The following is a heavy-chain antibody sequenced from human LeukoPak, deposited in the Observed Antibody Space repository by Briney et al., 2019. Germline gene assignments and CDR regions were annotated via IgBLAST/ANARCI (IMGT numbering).Heavy chain of an antibody. J-gene: IGHJ3*02. V-gene: IGHV4-59*01. CDR3: ARVGGSYRTDAFDI. CDR1: SGSIGSYY. Sequence: PSETLSLTCTVSSGSIGSYYWSWIRQPPGKGLEWIGYIYYTGSTDYNPSLKSRVTILVDRSKNQFSLKLSSLTAADTAVYYCARVGGSYRTDAFDIWGQGTMVTVSS. D-gene: IGHD1-26*01. CDR2: IYYTGST.